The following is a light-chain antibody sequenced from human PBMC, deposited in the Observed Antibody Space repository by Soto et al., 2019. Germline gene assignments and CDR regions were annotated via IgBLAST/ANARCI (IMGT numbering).Light chain of an antibody. J-gene: IGKJ1*01. Sequence: EIVMTQSPATLSVSPGERATLSCRASQSVNTNVAWCQQEPGQAPRLLIYGASTRATGIPARFSGSVSGTEFALTISSLQSEDFAVYYCQQYNNWPRTFGQGTKVEIK. CDR2: GAS. V-gene: IGKV3D-15*01. CDR1: QSVNTN. CDR3: QQYNNWPRT.